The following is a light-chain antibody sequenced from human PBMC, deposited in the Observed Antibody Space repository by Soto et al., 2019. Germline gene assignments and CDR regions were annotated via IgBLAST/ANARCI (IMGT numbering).Light chain of an antibody. CDR1: QGISNF. V-gene: IGKV1-16*02. CDR2: AAS. J-gene: IGKJ4*01. Sequence: DIQMTQSPSSLSASVGDTVTITCRASQGISNFFAWFQQKPGKAPKSLIYAASSLQSGVPSKFIGSGSGTDFSRTISSLQPEDFATDDCQQYHSYPVTFGGGTKVEIK. CDR3: QQYHSYPVT.